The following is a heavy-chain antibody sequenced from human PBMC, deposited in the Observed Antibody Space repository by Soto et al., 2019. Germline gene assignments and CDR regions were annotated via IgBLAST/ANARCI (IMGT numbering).Heavy chain of an antibody. CDR3: ASPYYDFWSGATYYFDY. D-gene: IGHD3-3*01. CDR2: IIPIFGTA. CDR1: GGTFSSYA. V-gene: IGHV1-69*01. Sequence: QVQLVQSGAEVKKPGSSVKVSCKASGGTFSSYAISWVRQAPGQGLEWMGGIIPIFGTANYAQKFQGRVTITADESTSTAYMELSSLRSEDTAVHYCASPYYDFWSGATYYFDYWGQGTLVTVSS. J-gene: IGHJ4*02.